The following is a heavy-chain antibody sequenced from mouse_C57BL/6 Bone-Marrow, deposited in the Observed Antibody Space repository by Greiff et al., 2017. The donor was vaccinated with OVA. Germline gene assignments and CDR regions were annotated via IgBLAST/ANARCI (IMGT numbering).Heavy chain of an antibody. Sequence: QVPLKQPGAVLVKPGASVKMSCKASGYTFPSYWLTWVKPRPVHGLAWIGDIYPGSGSTNYNEKFKSKATLTVDTSSSTAYMQLSSLTSEDSAVYYCARRSPYPYSLMDDWGQGTSVTVSS. D-gene: IGHD6-5*01. CDR1: GYTFPSYW. CDR3: ARRSPYPYSLMDD. CDR2: IYPGSGST. J-gene: IGHJ4*01. V-gene: IGHV1-55*01.